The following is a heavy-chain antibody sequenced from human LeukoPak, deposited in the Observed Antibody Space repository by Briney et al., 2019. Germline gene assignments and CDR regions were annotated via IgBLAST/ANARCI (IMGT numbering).Heavy chain of an antibody. Sequence: SETLSLTCAVYGGSFSGYYWSWIRQPPGKGLEWIGEINHSGSTNYNPSLKSRVTISVDTSKNQFSLKLSSVTAADTAVYYCAGIAAMTTVTTDYWGQGTLVTVSS. J-gene: IGHJ4*02. D-gene: IGHD4-17*01. CDR3: AGIAAMTTVTTDY. CDR1: GGSFSGYY. V-gene: IGHV4-34*01. CDR2: INHSGST.